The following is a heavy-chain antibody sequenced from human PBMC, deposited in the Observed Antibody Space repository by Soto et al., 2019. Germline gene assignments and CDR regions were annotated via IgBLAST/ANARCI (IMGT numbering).Heavy chain of an antibody. J-gene: IGHJ5*02. V-gene: IGHV1-46*01. CDR3: ARDRLDFDWLLTVGKRGWFDP. Sequence: GXSVKVCCKASGYTFTSYYMHWVRQAPGQGLEWMGIINPSGGSTSYAQKFQGRVTMTRDTSTSTVYMELSSLRSEDTAVYYCARDRLDFDWLLTVGKRGWFDPWGQGTLVTVSS. D-gene: IGHD3-9*01. CDR1: GYTFTSYY. CDR2: INPSGGST.